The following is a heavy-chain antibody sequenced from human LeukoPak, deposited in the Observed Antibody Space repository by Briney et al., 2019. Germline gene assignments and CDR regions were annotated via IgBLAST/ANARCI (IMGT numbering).Heavy chain of an antibody. D-gene: IGHD3-22*01. CDR2: FSVPIFTT. J-gene: IGHJ3*02. CDR3: ARAGYYYDSSGYQEHDAFDI. Sequence: GGSLRLSCEASGFTFTNYAMTWVRQAPGKGLEWVSSFSVPIFTTYYADSVKGRFTISRDNAKNSLYLQMNSLRAEDTAVYYCARAGYYYDSSGYQEHDAFDIWGQGTMVTVSS. V-gene: IGHV3-48*04. CDR1: GFTFTNYA.